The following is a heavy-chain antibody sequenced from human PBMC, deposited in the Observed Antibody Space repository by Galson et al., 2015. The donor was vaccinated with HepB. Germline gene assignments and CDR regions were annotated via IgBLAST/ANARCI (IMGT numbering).Heavy chain of an antibody. J-gene: IGHJ3*02. D-gene: IGHD2-2*01. V-gene: IGHV1-69*01. CDR1: GGTFSSYA. CDR2: IIPIFGTA. Sequence: KVSCKASGGTFSSYAISWVRQAPGQGLEWMGGIIPIFGTANYAQKFQGRVTITADESTSTAYMELSSLRSEDTAVYYCAREAVVPAGDAFDIWGQGTMVTVSS. CDR3: AREAVVPAGDAFDI.